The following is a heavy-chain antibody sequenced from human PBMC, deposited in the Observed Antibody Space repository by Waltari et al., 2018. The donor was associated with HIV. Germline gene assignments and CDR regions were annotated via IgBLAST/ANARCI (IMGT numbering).Heavy chain of an antibody. CDR3: ALDIVVVPAAMAYYYYGMDV. D-gene: IGHD2-2*03. Sequence: QVQLVQSGAEVKKPGASVKASCKASGYTFTSYGISWVRQAPGQGLEWMGRVATTNGNTNSAKVLQGRAPVTTDTSTSTAYMELRSLISDDTAVYYCALDIVVVPAAMAYYYYGMDVWGQGTTVTVSS. CDR2: VATTNGNT. CDR1: GYTFTSYG. V-gene: IGHV1-18*01. J-gene: IGHJ6*02.